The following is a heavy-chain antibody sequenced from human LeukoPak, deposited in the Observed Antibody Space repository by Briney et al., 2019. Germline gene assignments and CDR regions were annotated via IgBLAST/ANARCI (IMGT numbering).Heavy chain of an antibody. V-gene: IGHV4-59*01. D-gene: IGHD2-2*01. CDR3: ARXXASRHCSSTRCSPNTLV. CDR1: GGSISSYY. Sequence: PSETLSLTCTVSGGSISSYYWSWIRQPPGKGLEWIGYIYYSGSTNYNPSLKSRVTISVDTSKNQFSLKLSSVTAADTAVYYCARXXASRHCSSTRCSPNTLVWGQGTLVTVSS. J-gene: IGHJ4*02. CDR2: IYYSGST.